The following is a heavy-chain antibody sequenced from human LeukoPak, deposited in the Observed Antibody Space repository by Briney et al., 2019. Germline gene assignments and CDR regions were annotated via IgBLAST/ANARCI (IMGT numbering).Heavy chain of an antibody. Sequence: GGSLRLSCAASGFTYSSYAMSWVRQAPGKGLEWVSGISGSGGSTNYADSVKGLFPISRDNSKSTLYLQMNSLRAEDTAIYYCARGSYYGYYYFDYWGQGTLVTVSS. CDR3: ARGSYYGYYYFDY. CDR2: ISGSGGST. CDR1: GFTYSSYA. J-gene: IGHJ4*02. D-gene: IGHD1-26*01. V-gene: IGHV3-23*01.